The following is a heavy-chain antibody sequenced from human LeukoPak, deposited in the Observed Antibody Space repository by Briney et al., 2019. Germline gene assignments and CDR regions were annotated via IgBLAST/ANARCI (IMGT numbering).Heavy chain of an antibody. V-gene: IGHV1-46*01. CDR3: ARDQGATTELDY. Sequence: ASVKISCKASGYTFSSYYMHWVRQGPGQGLEWMGIINPSGGSTSYAQKFQGRVTMTRYTSTSTVYMELRSLRSEDTAVYYCARDQGATTELDYWGQGTLVTVSS. J-gene: IGHJ4*02. CDR2: INPSGGST. CDR1: GYTFSSYY. D-gene: IGHD1-26*01.